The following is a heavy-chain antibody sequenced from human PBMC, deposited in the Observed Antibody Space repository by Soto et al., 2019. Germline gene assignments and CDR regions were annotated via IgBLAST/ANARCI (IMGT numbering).Heavy chain of an antibody. CDR2: IWYDGSNK. Sequence: GGSLRLSXAASGFTFSSYGMHWVRQAPGKGLEWVAVIWYDGSNKYYADSVKGRFTISRDNSKNTLYLQMNSLRAEDTAVYYCAREGGIAVAGPYYFDYWGQGTLVTVSS. D-gene: IGHD6-19*01. J-gene: IGHJ4*02. V-gene: IGHV3-33*01. CDR1: GFTFSSYG. CDR3: AREGGIAVAGPYYFDY.